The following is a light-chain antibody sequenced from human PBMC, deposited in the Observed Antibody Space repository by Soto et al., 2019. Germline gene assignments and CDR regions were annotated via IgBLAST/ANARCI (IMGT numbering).Light chain of an antibody. Sequence: EIVLTQSPGTMSLSPGARATLSCRASQSVSSSYLAWYQQKPGQAPRLLIYGASSRATGIPDRFSGSGSGTDFILTISRLEPEDVAGYYWQQYGSSPWAFGQGTKVEIK. V-gene: IGKV3-20*01. CDR2: GAS. CDR3: QQYGSSPWA. CDR1: QSVSSSY. J-gene: IGKJ1*01.